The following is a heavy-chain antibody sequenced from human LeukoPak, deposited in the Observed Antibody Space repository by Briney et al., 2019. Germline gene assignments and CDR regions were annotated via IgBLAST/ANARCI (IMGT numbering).Heavy chain of an antibody. CDR3: ARHRWDYYGSSGFSPDYYYMDV. D-gene: IGHD3-22*01. CDR2: IYPGDSDT. J-gene: IGHJ6*03. Sequence: GESLKISCKGSGYSFTSYWIGWVRQMPGKGLEWMGIIYPGDSDTRYSPSFQGQVTISADKSISTAYLQWSSLKASDTAMYYCARHRWDYYGSSGFSPDYYYMDVWGKGTTVTISS. V-gene: IGHV5-51*01. CDR1: GYSFTSYW.